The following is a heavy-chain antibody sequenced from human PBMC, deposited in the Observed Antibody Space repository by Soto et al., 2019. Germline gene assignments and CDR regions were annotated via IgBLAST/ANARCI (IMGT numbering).Heavy chain of an antibody. V-gene: IGHV1-46*01. CDR3: AKVGQTHGDHHFEYYYYGMDV. D-gene: IGHD3-3*02. J-gene: IGHJ6*02. Sequence: ASVKVSCKASGYDVTRYYIHWVRQGPGQGLEWMGIINPTGGGRTKYAQKFQGRVTVTSDRSTSTVYMELTSLRSDDTAVYYCAKVGQTHGDHHFEYYYYGMDVWGQGTTVTVSS. CDR2: INPTGGGRT. CDR1: GYDVTRYY.